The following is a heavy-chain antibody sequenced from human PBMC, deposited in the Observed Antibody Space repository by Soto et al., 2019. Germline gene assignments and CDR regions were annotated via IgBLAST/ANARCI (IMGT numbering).Heavy chain of an antibody. V-gene: IGHV1-69*13. J-gene: IGHJ4*02. CDR1: GGTFSSYS. Sequence: SVKVSCKASGGTFSSYSINWVRQAPGQGLEWMGGIIPIFGTANNAQKFQGRVTITADESATTVYMELSSLRSEDTAVYYCAKATSSGWYSACDYWGQGTLVTVSS. D-gene: IGHD6-19*01. CDR3: AKATSSGWYSACDY. CDR2: IIPIFGTA.